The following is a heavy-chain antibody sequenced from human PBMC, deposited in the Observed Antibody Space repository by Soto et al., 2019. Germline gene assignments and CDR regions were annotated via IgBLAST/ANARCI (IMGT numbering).Heavy chain of an antibody. J-gene: IGHJ3*01. CDR2: ISDSGNTT. Sequence: GGALRLSSAASGFTISSYALDWVRQAPGKGLEWVSAISDSGNTTYYTDSVKGRFTISRDTSKNTLYLQMSTLRAEAMAVYLAAINQLFFTAF. CDR1: GFTISSYA. V-gene: IGHV3-23*01. D-gene: IGHD1-1*01. CDR3: AINQLFFTAF.